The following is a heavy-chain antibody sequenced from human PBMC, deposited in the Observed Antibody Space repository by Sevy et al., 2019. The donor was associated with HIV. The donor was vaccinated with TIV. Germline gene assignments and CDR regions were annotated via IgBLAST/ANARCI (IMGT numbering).Heavy chain of an antibody. D-gene: IGHD6-13*01. Sequence: GGSLRLSCAASGFTFDDYGMTWVRQSPGKGLEWVSGINWNGGSTGYADSVKGRFTIYRDNAKNSLYLQMNSLRAEDTALYYCAREEYSSSWYLNDYWGQGTLVTVSS. CDR1: GFTFDDYG. CDR3: AREEYSSSWYLNDY. V-gene: IGHV3-20*04. CDR2: INWNGGST. J-gene: IGHJ4*02.